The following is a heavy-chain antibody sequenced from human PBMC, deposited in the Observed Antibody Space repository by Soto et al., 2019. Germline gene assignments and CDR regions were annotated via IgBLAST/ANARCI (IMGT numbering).Heavy chain of an antibody. CDR2: ISAYNGNT. Sequence: VASVKVSCKASGYTFTSYGISWVRQAPGQGLEWMGWISAYNGNTNYAQKLQGRVTMTTDTSTSTAYMELRSLRSDDTAVYYCERERDSSGWFRVIDYWGQGTLVTVSS. V-gene: IGHV1-18*01. J-gene: IGHJ4*02. CDR3: ERERDSSGWFRVIDY. CDR1: GYTFTSYG. D-gene: IGHD6-19*01.